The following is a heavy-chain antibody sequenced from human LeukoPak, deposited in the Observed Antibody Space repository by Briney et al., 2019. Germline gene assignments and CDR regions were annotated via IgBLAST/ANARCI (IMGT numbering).Heavy chain of an antibody. V-gene: IGHV1-8*01. D-gene: IGHD3-22*01. CDR1: GYTFTTYD. CDR3: ARAGLWDYSDSSGYHNGAFDI. Sequence: GASVKVSCKASGYTFTTYDINWVRQATGQGLEWMGLMNPNSGNTGYAQKFLGRVTMTRNTSISTAYMELSSLTSEDTAVYYCARAGLWDYSDSSGYHNGAFDIWGQGTMVTVSS. CDR2: MNPNSGNT. J-gene: IGHJ3*02.